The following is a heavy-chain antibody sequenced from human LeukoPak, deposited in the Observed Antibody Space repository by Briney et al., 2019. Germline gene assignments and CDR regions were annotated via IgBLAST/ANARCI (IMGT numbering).Heavy chain of an antibody. CDR1: GYTFTSYG. CDR2: ISAYNGNT. D-gene: IGHD6-13*01. CDR3: ARPHYPSSSWPPLYYFDY. Sequence: ASVKVSCKASGYTFTSYGISWVRQAPGQGLEWMGWISAYNGNTNYAQKLQGRVTMTTDTSTSTAYMELSRLRSDDTAVYYCARPHYPSSSWPPLYYFDYWGQGALVTVSS. V-gene: IGHV1-18*01. J-gene: IGHJ4*02.